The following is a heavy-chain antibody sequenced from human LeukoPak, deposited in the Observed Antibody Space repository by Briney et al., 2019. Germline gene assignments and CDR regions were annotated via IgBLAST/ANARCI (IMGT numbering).Heavy chain of an antibody. V-gene: IGHV1-18*04. CDR2: ISAYNGDT. CDR1: GYTFSSYG. D-gene: IGHD3-10*01. CDR3: ARDMVRGVDY. J-gene: IGHJ4*02. Sequence: GASVKVSCKASGYTFSSYGFNWVRQAPGQGLEWMGWISAYNGDTNYAQEFQGRVTMTTDTSTSTAYMELRSLRSDDTAVYYCARDMVRGVDYWGQGTLVTVSS.